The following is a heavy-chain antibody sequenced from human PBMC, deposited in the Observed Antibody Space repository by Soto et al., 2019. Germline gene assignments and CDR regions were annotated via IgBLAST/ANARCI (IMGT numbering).Heavy chain of an antibody. CDR2: ISYDGSNK. CDR1: GFTFSSYG. Sequence: ESGGGVVQPGRSLRLSCAASGFTFSSYGMHWVRQAPGKGLEWVAVISYDGSNKYYADSVKGRFTISRDNSKNTLYLQMNSLRAEDTAVYYCAKNQGYGSGSYFYYYYGMDVWGQGTTVTVSS. D-gene: IGHD3-10*01. V-gene: IGHV3-30*18. CDR3: AKNQGYGSGSYFYYYYGMDV. J-gene: IGHJ6*02.